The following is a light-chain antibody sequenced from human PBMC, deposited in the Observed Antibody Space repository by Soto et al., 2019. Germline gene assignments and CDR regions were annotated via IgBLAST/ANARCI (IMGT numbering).Light chain of an antibody. V-gene: IGKV3-11*01. CDR1: QSINTY. J-gene: IGKJ5*01. Sequence: ENILTQSPATLSLSPGEGATLSCRASQSINTYLAWYQQKPGQAPRLLIYDASKRATGIPARFSGSGSGTDFTLTISSLEPEDSAVYYCQRYGSSPLITFGQGTRLEI. CDR3: QRYGSSPLIT. CDR2: DAS.